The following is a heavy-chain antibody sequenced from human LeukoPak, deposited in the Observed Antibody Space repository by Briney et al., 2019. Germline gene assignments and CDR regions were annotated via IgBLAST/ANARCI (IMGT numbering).Heavy chain of an antibody. CDR3: ANYGYYYASHY. J-gene: IGHJ4*02. CDR2: IYYSGST. V-gene: IGHV4-39*01. D-gene: IGHD3-22*01. CDR1: GGSISSSSYY. Sequence: PSETLSLTCTVSGGSISSSSYYWGWLRQPPGKGLEWIGSIYYSGSTYYNPSLKSRVTISVDTSKNQFSLKLSSVTAADTAVYYCANYGYYYASHYWGQGTLVTVSS.